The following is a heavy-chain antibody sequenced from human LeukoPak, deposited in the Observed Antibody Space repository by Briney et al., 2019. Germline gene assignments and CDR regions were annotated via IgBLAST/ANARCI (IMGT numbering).Heavy chain of an antibody. V-gene: IGHV1-46*01. J-gene: IGHJ4*02. CDR2: INPSGGST. D-gene: IGHD1-26*01. CDR3: ARDNGGVGAINHGYFDY. CDR1: GYTFTSYY. Sequence: ASVKVSCKASGYTFTSYYMHWVRQAPGQGLEWMGIINPSGGSTSYAQKFQGRVTMTRDTSTSTVYMELSSLRSEDTAVYYCARDNGGVGAINHGYFDYWGQGTLITVSS.